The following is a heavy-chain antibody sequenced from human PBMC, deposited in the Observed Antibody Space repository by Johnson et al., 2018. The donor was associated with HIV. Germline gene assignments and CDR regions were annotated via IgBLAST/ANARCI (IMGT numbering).Heavy chain of an antibody. CDR3: ATERAVVSANAFDI. CDR2: IYSGGTT. Sequence: VQLVESGGGLIQPGGSLRLSCAASGFTVSSNYMSWVRQAPGKGLEWVSVIYSGGTTYYADSVKGRFTVSRDNSKNTLYLQMNSLRPEDTAVYYCATERAVVSANAFDIWGQGTMVTVSS. J-gene: IGHJ3*02. V-gene: IGHV3-66*03. D-gene: IGHD4-23*01. CDR1: GFTVSSNY.